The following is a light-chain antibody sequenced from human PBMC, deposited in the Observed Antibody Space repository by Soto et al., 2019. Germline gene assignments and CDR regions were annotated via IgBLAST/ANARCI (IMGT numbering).Light chain of an antibody. V-gene: IGKV1-5*01. CDR3: HSRA. CDR1: QSISNR. CDR2: DAS. Sequence: DIQMTQSPSTLSASVGDGVTITCRASQSISNRLAWYQQRPGKAPKYLIYDASTLESGVPSRFSGSGSETEFTLTISRLQPDDFATYFCHSRAFGQGTRLEIK. J-gene: IGKJ5*01.